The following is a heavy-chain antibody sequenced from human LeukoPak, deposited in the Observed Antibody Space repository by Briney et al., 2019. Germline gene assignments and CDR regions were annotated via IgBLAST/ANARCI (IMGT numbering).Heavy chain of an antibody. CDR1: GGSISSGSYY. V-gene: IGHV4-61*02. J-gene: IGHJ4*02. D-gene: IGHD3-22*01. CDR2: IYTSGST. Sequence: PSETLSLTCTVSGGSISSGSYYWSWIRQPAGKGLEWIGRIYTSGSTNYNPSLKSRVTISVDTSKTQFSLKLSSVTAADTAVYYCASLKLDDSSGYTGGYYFDYWGQGTLVTVSS. CDR3: ASLKLDDSSGYTGGYYFDY.